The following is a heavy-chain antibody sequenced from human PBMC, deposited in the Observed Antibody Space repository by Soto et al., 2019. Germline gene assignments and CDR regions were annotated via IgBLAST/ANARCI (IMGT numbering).Heavy chain of an antibody. CDR3: AHMPFDFWSGYYTYFDY. J-gene: IGHJ4*02. V-gene: IGHV2-5*02. Sequence: SGPTLVNPTQPLTLTCTCSGFSLSTSGVGVGWIRQPPGKALEWLALIYWDDDKRYSPSLKSRLTITKDTSKNQVVLTMTNMDPVDTATYYCAHMPFDFWSGYYTYFDYWGQGTLVTVSS. D-gene: IGHD3-3*01. CDR1: GFSLSTSGVG. CDR2: IYWDDDK.